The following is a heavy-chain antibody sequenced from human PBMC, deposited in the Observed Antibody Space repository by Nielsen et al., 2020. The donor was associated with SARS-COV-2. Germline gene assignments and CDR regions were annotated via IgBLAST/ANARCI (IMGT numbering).Heavy chain of an antibody. CDR3: ARDLSSSSGDY. V-gene: IGHV3-9*01. Sequence: SLKISCAASGFTFDDYAMHWVRQAPGKGLEWVSGISWNSGSIGYADSVEGRFTISRDNAKNSLYLQMNSLRAEDTAVYYCARDLSSSSGDYWGQGTLVTVSS. J-gene: IGHJ4*02. CDR2: ISWNSGSI. CDR1: GFTFDDYA. D-gene: IGHD6-6*01.